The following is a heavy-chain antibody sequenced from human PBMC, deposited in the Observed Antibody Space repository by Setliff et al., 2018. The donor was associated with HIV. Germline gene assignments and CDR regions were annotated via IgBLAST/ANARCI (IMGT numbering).Heavy chain of an antibody. Sequence: PGGSLRLSCAASGFTFSNYAMAWVRQCPGKGLEWVANIQQHGSEIHYVASVEGRFTISRDNAKNSLYLQMNSLRAEDTAVYYCANMQWASNAWYSFDYWGQGALVTVSS. CDR1: GFTFSNYA. CDR2: IQQHGSEI. J-gene: IGHJ4*02. D-gene: IGHD6-19*01. CDR3: ANMQWASNAWYSFDY. V-gene: IGHV3-7*05.